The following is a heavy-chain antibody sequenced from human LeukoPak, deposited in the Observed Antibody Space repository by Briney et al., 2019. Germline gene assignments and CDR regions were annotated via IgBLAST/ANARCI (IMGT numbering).Heavy chain of an antibody. J-gene: IGHJ4*02. CDR2: ISYVGSNK. CDR3: ARDRYYYDSSGYLRGDY. Sequence: GGSLRLSCAASGFTFSSYAMHWVRQAPGKGLEWVAVISYVGSNKYYADSVKGRFTISRDNSKNTLYLQMNSLRAEDTAVYYCARDRYYYDSSGYLRGDYWGQGTLVTVSS. CDR1: GFTFSSYA. V-gene: IGHV3-30-3*01. D-gene: IGHD3-22*01.